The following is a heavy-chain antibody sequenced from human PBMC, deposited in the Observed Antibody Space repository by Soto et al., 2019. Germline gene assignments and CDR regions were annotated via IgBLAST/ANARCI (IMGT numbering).Heavy chain of an antibody. J-gene: IGHJ4*02. Sequence: QVHLVESGGGVVQPGRSLRLSCAASGFTFSSSGMHWVRQAPGKGLEWVAVISYDGSNKYYGDSVKGRFTISRDNSKNTLYLQMNSLRGEDTAVYYCAKDIGVATTLDYWGQGTLVTVSS. D-gene: IGHD5-12*01. V-gene: IGHV3-30*18. CDR2: ISYDGSNK. CDR1: GFTFSSSG. CDR3: AKDIGVATTLDY.